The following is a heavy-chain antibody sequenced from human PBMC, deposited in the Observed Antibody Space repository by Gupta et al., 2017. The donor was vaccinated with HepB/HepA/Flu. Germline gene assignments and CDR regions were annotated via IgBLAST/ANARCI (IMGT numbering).Heavy chain of an antibody. Sequence: VQLQQSGPGLVKPSQTLTITCAISGDSFSSNSAVWYCTRQSPSRGLEWLGRTYYRTKWYNDYVVSVKSRITITPDTSKNQFSLQLNSVTPEDTAVDYCSRAAEHPYRYFDYWGQGTLVTVSS. V-gene: IGHV6-1*01. J-gene: IGHJ4*02. CDR1: GDSFSSNSAV. CDR3: SRAAEHPYRYFDY. CDR2: TYYRTKWYN. D-gene: IGHD3-16*02.